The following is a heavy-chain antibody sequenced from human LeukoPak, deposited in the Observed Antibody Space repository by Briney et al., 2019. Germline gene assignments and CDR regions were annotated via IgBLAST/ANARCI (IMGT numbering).Heavy chain of an antibody. CDR3: ARVGSIAAAGTSDY. CDR2: ISSSGSYA. D-gene: IGHD6-13*01. CDR1: GFTFSDYY. Sequence: GGPLRLSCAASGFTFSDYYMSWIRQAPGKGLEWVTYISSSGSYANYADSVKGRFTISRDNAKNSLSLQMNSLRAEDTAVYYCARVGSIAAAGTSDYWGQGTLVTVSS. J-gene: IGHJ4*02. V-gene: IGHV3-11*05.